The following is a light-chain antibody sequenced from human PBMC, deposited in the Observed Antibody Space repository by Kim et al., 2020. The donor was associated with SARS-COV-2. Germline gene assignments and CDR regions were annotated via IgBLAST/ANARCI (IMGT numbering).Light chain of an antibody. V-gene: IGKV1D-12*01. J-gene: IGKJ4*01. Sequence: ASLGDEVTITCRASQDISTWLTWYQQKPGEAPKFLVYDASTLQSGVPSRFSGSGSGTHFTLTISRLQADDFATYYCQQASAFPLTFGGGTKVDIK. CDR1: QDISTW. CDR3: QQASAFPLT. CDR2: DAS.